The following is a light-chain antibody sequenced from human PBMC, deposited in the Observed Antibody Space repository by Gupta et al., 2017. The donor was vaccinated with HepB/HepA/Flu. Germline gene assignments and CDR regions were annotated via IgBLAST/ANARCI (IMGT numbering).Light chain of an antibody. CDR1: QGISNY. CDR3: QKYNSAPPGFT. CDR2: AAS. Sequence: DIQMTQSPSSLSASVGDRVTITCRASQGISNYLAWYQQKPGKVPKLLIYAASTLQSGVPSRFSGSGSATDFTLTISSLQPEDVATYYCQKYNSAPPGFTFGPETKVDIK. J-gene: IGKJ3*01. V-gene: IGKV1-27*01.